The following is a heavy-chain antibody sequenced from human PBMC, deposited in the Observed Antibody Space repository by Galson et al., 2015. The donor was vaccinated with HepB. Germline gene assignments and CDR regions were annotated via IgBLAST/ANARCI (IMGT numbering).Heavy chain of an antibody. CDR2: INPNSGGT. J-gene: IGHJ6*03. CDR3: AYGGAVGYYYYYMDV. Sequence: SVKVSCKASGYTFTGYYMYWVRQAPGQGLEWMGWINPNSGGTKYAQKFQGRVTMTRDTSISTAYMELSRLRSDDTAVYYCAYGGAVGYYYYYMDVWGKGTTVTVSS. CDR1: GYTFTGYY. D-gene: IGHD3-16*01. V-gene: IGHV1-2*02.